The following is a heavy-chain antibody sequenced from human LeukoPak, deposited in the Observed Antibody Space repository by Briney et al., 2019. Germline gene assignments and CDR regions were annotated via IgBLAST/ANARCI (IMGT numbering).Heavy chain of an antibody. CDR3: AKDIGYCSGGSCYYYYYGMDV. D-gene: IGHD2-15*01. V-gene: IGHV3-9*01. CDR1: GFTFDDYA. Sequence: GRSLGLSCAASGFTFDDYAMHWVRQAPGKGLEWVSGISWNSGSIGYADSVKGRFTISRDNAKNSLYLQMNSLRAEDTALYYCAKDIGYCSGGSCYYYYYGMDVWGQGTTVTVSS. CDR2: ISWNSGSI. J-gene: IGHJ6*02.